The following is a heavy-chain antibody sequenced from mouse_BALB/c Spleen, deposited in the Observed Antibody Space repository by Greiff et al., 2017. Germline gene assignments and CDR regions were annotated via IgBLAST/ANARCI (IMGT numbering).Heavy chain of an antibody. CDR1: GYTFTDYA. D-gene: IGHD2-3*01. Sequence: QVQLQQSGAELVRPGVSVKISCKGSGYTFTDYAMHWVKQSHAKSLEWIGVISTYYGDASYNQKFKGKATMTVDKSSSTAYMELARLTSEDSAIYYCAREDDGYDYYAMDYWGQGTSVTVSS. CDR3: AREDDGYDYYAMDY. CDR2: ISTYYGDA. J-gene: IGHJ4*01. V-gene: IGHV1S137*01.